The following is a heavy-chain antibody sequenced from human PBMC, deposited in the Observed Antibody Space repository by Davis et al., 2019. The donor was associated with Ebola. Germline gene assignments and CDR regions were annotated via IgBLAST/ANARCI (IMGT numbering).Heavy chain of an antibody. CDR3: ARGGVEYHSGWYWLHP. CDR2: IYYSGST. D-gene: IGHD6-19*01. CDR1: GGSISRGGSY. J-gene: IGHJ5*02. Sequence: PSETLSLTCTVSGGSISRGGSYWSWVRQVPGKGLEWIGYIYYSGSTSYKPSLKSRVTISVDKSKNQFSLKLTSATPADTAVYYCARGGVEYHSGWYWLHPWGQGTLVTVSS. V-gene: IGHV4-31*03.